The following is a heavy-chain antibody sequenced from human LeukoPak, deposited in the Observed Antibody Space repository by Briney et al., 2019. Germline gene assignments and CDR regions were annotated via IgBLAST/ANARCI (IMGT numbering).Heavy chain of an antibody. CDR1: GYTFTSNG. CDR2: ISAYSGNT. V-gene: IGHV1-18*01. D-gene: IGHD5-18*01. Sequence: ASVTVSCKASGYTFTSNGISWVRQAPGQGLELMGCISAYSGNTNYAQNLQGRVTMTADTAARTAYMELRSLKSDDTAVYYCARVAGGYSYGYEDYWGQGTLVTVSS. J-gene: IGHJ4*02. CDR3: ARVAGGYSYGYEDY.